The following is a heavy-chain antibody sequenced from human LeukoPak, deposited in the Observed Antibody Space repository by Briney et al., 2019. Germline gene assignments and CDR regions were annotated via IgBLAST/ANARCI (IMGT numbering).Heavy chain of an antibody. Sequence: ASVKVSCKASGYTFTGYYMHWVRQAPGQGLEWMGWINPNSGGTNYAQKFQGRVTMTRDTSISTAYMELSRLRSDDTAVYYCALRGDYYVSSGYTDYWGRGTLVTVSS. V-gene: IGHV1-2*02. J-gene: IGHJ4*02. D-gene: IGHD3-22*01. CDR3: ALRGDYYVSSGYTDY. CDR1: GYTFTGYY. CDR2: INPNSGGT.